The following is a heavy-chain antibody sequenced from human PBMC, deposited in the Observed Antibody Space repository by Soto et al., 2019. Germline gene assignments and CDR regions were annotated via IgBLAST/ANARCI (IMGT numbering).Heavy chain of an antibody. CDR3: AHKGYYDGSWALGY. J-gene: IGHJ4*02. V-gene: IGHV2-5*01. Sequence: QITLKESGPTLVKPTQTLTLTCTFSGFSLSTSGVGVGWIRQPPGKALEWLALIYCNDDKRYSPSLKSSLTIVKDTSKNQLVLTMTYKYREDTATDYCAHKGYYDGSWALGYWAQGPLVTVAS. CDR2: IYCNDDK. CDR1: GFSLSTSGVG. D-gene: IGHD3-10*01.